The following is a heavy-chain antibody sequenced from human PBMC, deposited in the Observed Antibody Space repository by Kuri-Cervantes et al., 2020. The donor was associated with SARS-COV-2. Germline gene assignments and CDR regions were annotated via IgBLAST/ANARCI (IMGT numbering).Heavy chain of an antibody. D-gene: IGHD6-13*01. Sequence: GESLKISCAASGFTFSSYGMHWVRQAPGKGLEWVAVIWYDGSNKYYADSVKGRFTISRDNSKNTLYLQMNSLRAEDTAVYYCAREADIAAAERYYYYYYGMDVWGQGTTVTVSS. J-gene: IGHJ6*02. CDR2: IWYDGSNK. V-gene: IGHV3-33*01. CDR3: AREADIAAAERYYYYYYGMDV. CDR1: GFTFSSYG.